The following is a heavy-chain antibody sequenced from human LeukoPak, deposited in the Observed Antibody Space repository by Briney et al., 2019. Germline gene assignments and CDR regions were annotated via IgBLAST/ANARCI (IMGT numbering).Heavy chain of an antibody. D-gene: IGHD6-19*01. Sequence: PSETLSLTCTVSGGSISSYYWSWIRQPAGKGLEWVGRIYTSGSTNFNPSLKSRVTMSVDTSKNQFSLKLSSVTAADTAVYYCAREASGWPGVGFPMFDYWGQGTLVTVSS. V-gene: IGHV4-4*07. CDR1: GGSISSYY. CDR2: IYTSGST. J-gene: IGHJ4*02. CDR3: AREASGWPGVGFPMFDY.